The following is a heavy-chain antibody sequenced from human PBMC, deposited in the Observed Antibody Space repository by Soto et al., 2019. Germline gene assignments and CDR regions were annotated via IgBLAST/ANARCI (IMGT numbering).Heavy chain of an antibody. J-gene: IGHJ4*02. CDR2: INPNSGGT. CDR1: GYTFTGYY. V-gene: IGHV1-2*02. CDR3: ARVYYYDSSGYPQLYYFDY. Sequence: ASVKVSCKASGYTFTGYYMHWVRQAPGQGLEWMGWINPNSGGTNYAQKFQGRVTMTRDTPISTAYMELSRLRSDDTAVYYCARVYYYDSSGYPQLYYFDYWGQGTLVTVS. D-gene: IGHD3-22*01.